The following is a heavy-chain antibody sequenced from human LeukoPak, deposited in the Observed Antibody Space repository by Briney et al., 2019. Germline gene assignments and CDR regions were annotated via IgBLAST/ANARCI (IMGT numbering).Heavy chain of an antibody. J-gene: IGHJ6*02. D-gene: IGHD2-2*02. V-gene: IGHV4-59*11. CDR1: GGSISSHY. Sequence: PSETLSLTCTVPGGSISSHYWSWIRQPPGKGLEWIGYIYYSGSTNYNPSLKSRVTISVDTSKNQFSLKLSSVTAADTAVYYCARGGGGVVVPAAIPLYGMDVWGQGTTVTVSS. CDR2: IYYSGST. CDR3: ARGGGGVVVPAAIPLYGMDV.